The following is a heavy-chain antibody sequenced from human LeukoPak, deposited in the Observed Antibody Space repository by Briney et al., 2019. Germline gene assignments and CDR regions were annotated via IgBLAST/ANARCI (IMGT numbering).Heavy chain of an antibody. Sequence: SETLSLTCTVSGDSMNNTNYYWAWIRQPPWKGLEWIGSIYYFGSAYYKPSLWGRVTLSVDTSKNQFSLRLSSVTATDTAVYYCARQIYRNYVSSWFDPWGQGTLVTVSS. CDR2: IYYFGSA. D-gene: IGHD4-11*01. J-gene: IGHJ5*02. CDR1: GDSMNNTNYY. CDR3: ARQIYRNYVSSWFDP. V-gene: IGHV4-39*01.